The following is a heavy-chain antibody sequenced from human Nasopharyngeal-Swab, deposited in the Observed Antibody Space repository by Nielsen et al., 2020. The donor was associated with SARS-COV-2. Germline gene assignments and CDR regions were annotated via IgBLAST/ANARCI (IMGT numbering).Heavy chain of an antibody. CDR2: ISAGSGYT. D-gene: IGHD3/OR15-3a*01. V-gene: IGHV3-11*06. Sequence: GESLKISCAASGFSFSDYYMSWIRQAPGKGLEWVSYISAGSGYTNYADSVKGRFTISRENAKSSLSLQMNSLRVEDTAMYYCARGILYDFWTMVTPGFDYWGQATLVTVSS. CDR1: GFSFSDYY. CDR3: ARGILYDFWTMVTPGFDY. J-gene: IGHJ4*02.